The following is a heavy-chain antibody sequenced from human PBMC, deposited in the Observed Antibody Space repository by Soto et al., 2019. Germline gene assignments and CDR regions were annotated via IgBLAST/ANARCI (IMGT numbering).Heavy chain of an antibody. Sequence: SETLSLTCTVYGASISSAAYYWSWMGQRPGEGLEWIGFIAYSGNTYSSPSLKSRLLLSVDTSNNQFFLELSFVTDVDTAVYYFATAPAPFWSSYTFSCFSPWGQGTRGTVSS. CDR2: IAYSGNT. D-gene: IGHD3-3*01. CDR3: ATAPAPFWSSYTFSCFSP. J-gene: IGHJ4*03. CDR1: GASISSAAYY. V-gene: IGHV4-31*02.